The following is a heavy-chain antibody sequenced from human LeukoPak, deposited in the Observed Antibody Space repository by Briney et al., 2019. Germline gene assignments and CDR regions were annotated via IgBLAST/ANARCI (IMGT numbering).Heavy chain of an antibody. CDR3: ARRGGYRPFGY. CDR2: IYYSGST. D-gene: IGHD5-12*01. J-gene: IGHJ4*02. CDR1: GGSISSSSYY. V-gene: IGHV4-39*01. Sequence: SETLSLTCTVSGGSISSSSYYWGWIRQPPGKGLEWIGSIYYSGSTYYNPSLKSRVTISVDTSKNQFSLKLSSVTAADTAVYYCARRGGYRPFGYWGQGTLVTVSS.